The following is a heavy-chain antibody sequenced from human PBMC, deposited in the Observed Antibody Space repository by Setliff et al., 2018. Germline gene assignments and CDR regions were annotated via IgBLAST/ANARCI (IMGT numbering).Heavy chain of an antibody. J-gene: IGHJ6*03. CDR2: IKQDGSDK. CDR3: ARERVGRYYYYHMDV. CDR1: GFTFSSYW. V-gene: IGHV3-7*03. D-gene: IGHD1-26*01. Sequence: LRLSCAASGFTFSSYWMSWVRQAPGKGLEWVANIKQDGSDKYYVDSVKGRFIISRDNAKNSLYLQMNSLRDEDTAVYYCARERVGRYYYYHMDVWGKGTTVTVSS.